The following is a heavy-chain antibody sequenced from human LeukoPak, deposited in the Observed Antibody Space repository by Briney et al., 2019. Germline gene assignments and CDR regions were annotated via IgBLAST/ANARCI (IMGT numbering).Heavy chain of an antibody. CDR2: IYYSGST. D-gene: IGHD3-9*01. Sequence: SETLSLTCTVSGGSISSGGYYWSWIRQHPGKGPEWIGYIYYSGSTYYNPSLKSRVTISVDTSKNQFSLKLSSVTAADTAVYYCARGDPREVRYFDWLFDYWGQGTLVTVSS. J-gene: IGHJ4*02. CDR1: GGSISSGGYY. V-gene: IGHV4-31*03. CDR3: ARGDPREVRYFDWLFDY.